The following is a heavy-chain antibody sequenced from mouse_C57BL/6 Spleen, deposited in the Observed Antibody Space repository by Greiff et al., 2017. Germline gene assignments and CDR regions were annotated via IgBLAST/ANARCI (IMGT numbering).Heavy chain of an antibody. Sequence: EVQVVESGECLVKPGGSLKLSCAASGFTFRSYAMSWVRQTPEKRLEWVAYISSGGDYIYYADTVKGRFTISRDNASNTLYLQMSSVKSEDTAMYDCTRVRSYYFDRCGQGTTLTVSS. D-gene: IGHD1-1*01. CDR2: ISSGGDYI. V-gene: IGHV5-9-1*02. CDR3: TRVRSYYFDR. J-gene: IGHJ2*01. CDR1: GFTFRSYA.